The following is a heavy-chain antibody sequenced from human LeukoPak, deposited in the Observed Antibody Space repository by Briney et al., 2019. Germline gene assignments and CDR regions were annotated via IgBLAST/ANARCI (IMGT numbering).Heavy chain of an antibody. V-gene: IGHV3-21*01. J-gene: IGHJ3*02. D-gene: IGHD6-13*01. CDR1: GFTFSSYS. CDR2: ISSSSSYI. CDR3: ARDQGSSWINDAFDI. Sequence: GGSLRLSCAASGFTFSSYSMNWVRQAPGKGLEWVSSISSSSSYIYYADSVKGRFTISRDNAKNSLYLQMNSLRAADTAVYYCARDQGSSWINDAFDIWGQGTMVTVSS.